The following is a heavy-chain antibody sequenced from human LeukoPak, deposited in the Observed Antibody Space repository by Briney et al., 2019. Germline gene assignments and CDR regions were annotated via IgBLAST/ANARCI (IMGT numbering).Heavy chain of an antibody. CDR2: IRYDESNQ. J-gene: IGHJ4*02. CDR3: AKGYGGSHFDY. CDR1: GFTFSSYG. D-gene: IGHD4-23*01. V-gene: IGHV3-30*02. Sequence: GGSLRLPCAASGFTFSSYGMHWVRQAPGKGLEWVAFIRYDESNQYYADSVKGRFTISRDNSKSTLHLQMNSLKVEDTAVYYCAKGYGGSHFDYWGQGALVAVSS.